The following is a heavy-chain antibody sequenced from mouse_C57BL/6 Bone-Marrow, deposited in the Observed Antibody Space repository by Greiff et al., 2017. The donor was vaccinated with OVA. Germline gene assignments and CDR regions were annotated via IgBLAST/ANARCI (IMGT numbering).Heavy chain of an antibody. V-gene: IGHV1-39*01. J-gene: IGHJ1*03. CDR3: ARWAITTVVARDWYFDV. CDR1: GYSFTDYN. CDR2: INPNYGTT. Sequence: LVESGPELVKPGASVKISCKASGYSFTDYNMNWVKQSNGKSLEWIGVINPNYGTTSYNQKFKGKATLTVDQSSSTAYMQLNSLTSEDSAVYYCARWAITTVVARDWYFDVWGTGTTVTVSS. D-gene: IGHD1-1*01.